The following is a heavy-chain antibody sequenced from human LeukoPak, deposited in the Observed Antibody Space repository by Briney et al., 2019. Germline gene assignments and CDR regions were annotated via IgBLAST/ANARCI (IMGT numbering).Heavy chain of an antibody. V-gene: IGHV3-21*01. J-gene: IGHJ4*02. D-gene: IGHD2-8*01. CDR3: ARDPLTNGPPAY. CDR2: ISSSSSYI. Sequence: GGSLRLSCAASGFTFSSYSMNWVRQAPGKGLEWVSSISSSSSYIYYADSVKGRFTISRDNAKNSLYLQMNSLRAEVTAVYYCARDPLTNGPPAYWGQGTLVTVSS. CDR1: GFTFSSYS.